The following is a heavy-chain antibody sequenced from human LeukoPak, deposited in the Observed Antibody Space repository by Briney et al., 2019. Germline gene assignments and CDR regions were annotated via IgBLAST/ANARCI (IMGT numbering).Heavy chain of an antibody. CDR1: GFTFSNHA. CDR3: ARGLSGAPDY. CDR2: ICNNGRST. V-gene: IGHV3-64*02. J-gene: IGHJ1*01. D-gene: IGHD3-10*01. Sequence: GGSLRLSCVGSGFTFSNHALHWVRQFPGKRLEYVSAICNNGRSTHYTDSVKGRFTVSRDNSKETVYLQLGSLRPEDTALYYCARGLSGAPDYWGRGTLVTVSS.